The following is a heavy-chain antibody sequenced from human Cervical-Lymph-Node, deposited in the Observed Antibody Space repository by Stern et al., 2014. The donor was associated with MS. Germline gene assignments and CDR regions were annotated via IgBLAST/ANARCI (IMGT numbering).Heavy chain of an antibody. Sequence: VQLVESGGGVVQPGRSLRLSCVASGFTFSNYAMHWVRQAPGKGLEWVAIISHGGSDKYYADSVKGRFTISRDNSKNTLYLQMNSLRAEDTAVYYCAREHYYDSTVYYPLFDCWGQGTLGTVSS. V-gene: IGHV3-30-3*01. CDR3: AREHYYDSTVYYPLFDC. CDR1: GFTFSNYA. J-gene: IGHJ4*02. CDR2: ISHGGSDK. D-gene: IGHD3-22*01.